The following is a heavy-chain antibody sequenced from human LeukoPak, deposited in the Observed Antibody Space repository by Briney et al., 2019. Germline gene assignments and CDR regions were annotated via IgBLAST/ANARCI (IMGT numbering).Heavy chain of an antibody. J-gene: IGHJ4*02. D-gene: IGHD4-17*01. CDR3: ARAQNYGDYDY. CDR1: GGSISSSSYY. V-gene: IGHV4-61*10. Sequence: SETLSLTCTVSGGSISSSSYYWSWIRQPAGKGLEWIGYMHYTGITNYNPSLNSRLSISIDPSKNQFSLKLRSVTAADTAVYFCARAQNYGDYDYWGQGTLVTVSS. CDR2: MHYTGIT.